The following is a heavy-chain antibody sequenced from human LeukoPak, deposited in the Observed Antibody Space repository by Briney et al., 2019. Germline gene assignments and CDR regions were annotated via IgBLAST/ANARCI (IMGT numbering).Heavy chain of an antibody. Sequence: SETLSLTCTVSGGSISSGGYYWSWIRQHPGKGLEWIGYIYYSGSTYYNPSLKSRVTISVDTSKNQFSLKLSSVTAADTAVYYCARVLAVADYVGLDYRGQGTLVTVSS. CDR3: ARVLAVADYVGLDY. CDR2: IYYSGST. V-gene: IGHV4-31*03. CDR1: GGSISSGGYY. D-gene: IGHD6-19*01. J-gene: IGHJ4*02.